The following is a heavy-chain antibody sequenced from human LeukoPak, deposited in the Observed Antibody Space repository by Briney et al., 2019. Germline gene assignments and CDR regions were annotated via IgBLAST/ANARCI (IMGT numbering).Heavy chain of an antibody. CDR3: AKGVGYSYGYTDY. CDR2: ISYDGSNK. CDR1: GFTFSSYG. V-gene: IGHV3-30*18. J-gene: IGHJ4*02. Sequence: GRSLRLSCAASGFTFSSYGMHWVRQAPGKGLEWVAVISYDGSNKYYADSVKGRFTISRDNSKNTLYLQMNSLRAEDTAVYYCAKGVGYSYGYTDYWGQGTLVTVSS. D-gene: IGHD5-18*01.